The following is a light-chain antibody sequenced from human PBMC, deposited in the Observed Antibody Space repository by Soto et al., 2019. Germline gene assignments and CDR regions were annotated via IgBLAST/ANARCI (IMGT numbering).Light chain of an antibody. Sequence: QAVVTQEPSLTVSPGGTVTLTCASSTGAVTSGYYPNWFQQKPGQAPRALISSTSNKHSWTPARFSGSLLVGKAALTLSGVKPEDEAESYCLLYYGGAQLVFGGGTKLTF. CDR1: TGAVTSGYY. CDR3: LLYYGGAQLV. CDR2: STS. V-gene: IGLV7-43*01. J-gene: IGLJ2*01.